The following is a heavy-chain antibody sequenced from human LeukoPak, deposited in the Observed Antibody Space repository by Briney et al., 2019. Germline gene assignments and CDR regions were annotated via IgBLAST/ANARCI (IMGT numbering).Heavy chain of an antibody. D-gene: IGHD2-2*01. CDR2: ISGSGGTT. J-gene: IGHJ5*02. CDR1: GFSFNKYA. CDR3: AKKVAPLATPLGS. Sequence: GGSLRLSCSASGFSFNKYAVHWVRQAPGKGLEWVSGISGSGGTTYYADSVKGRFTISRDNSKNTLYLKMNYLGAKARTLYYIAKKVAPLATPLGSWGQGT. V-gene: IGHV3-23*01.